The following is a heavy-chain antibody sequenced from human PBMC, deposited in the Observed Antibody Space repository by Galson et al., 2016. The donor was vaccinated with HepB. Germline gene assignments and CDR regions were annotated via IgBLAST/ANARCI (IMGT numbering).Heavy chain of an antibody. Sequence: SLRLSCAASGFNFSGSAGHWVRQASGQGLEWVGRIRTKFNNYATVYAASVEGRFAISRDDSKNTTHLQRNSLKIEDTAVYYCTSLVGGCGAFDIWGQGTMVTVSS. CDR2: IRTKFNNYAT. CDR3: TSLVGGCGAFDI. CDR1: GFNFSGSA. D-gene: IGHD1-26*01. J-gene: IGHJ3*02. V-gene: IGHV3-73*01.